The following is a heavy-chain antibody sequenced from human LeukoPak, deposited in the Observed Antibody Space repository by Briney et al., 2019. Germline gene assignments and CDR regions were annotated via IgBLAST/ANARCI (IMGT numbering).Heavy chain of an antibody. V-gene: IGHV4-34*01. CDR1: GGSFSGYY. CDR3: SCDCSSTSCYNY. J-gene: IGHJ4*02. D-gene: IGHD2-2*02. CDR2: INHSGST. Sequence: PSETLSLTCAVYGGSFSGYYWSWIRQPPGKGLEWIGEINHSGSTSYNPSLKSRVTIAVDTSKNQFSLKLSSVTAADTAVYCCSCDCSSTSCYNYWGQGTLVTVSS.